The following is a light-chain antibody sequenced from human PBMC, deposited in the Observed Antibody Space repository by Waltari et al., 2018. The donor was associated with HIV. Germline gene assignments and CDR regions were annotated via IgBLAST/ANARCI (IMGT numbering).Light chain of an antibody. CDR3: QQYGGSPYT. V-gene: IGKV3-20*01. CDR2: GAS. CDR1: QSVSSNY. J-gene: IGKJ2*01. Sequence: EIVLTQSPGTLSLSLGERATLSCRARQSVSSNYLAWYQHKPGQARRLLIYGASSRATGIPDRCSGSGSGTDFTLTISRLEPEDFAVYYCQQYGGSPYTFGQGTKREIK.